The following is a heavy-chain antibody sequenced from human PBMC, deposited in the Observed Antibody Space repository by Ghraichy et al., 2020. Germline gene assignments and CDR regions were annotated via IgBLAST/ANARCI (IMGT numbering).Heavy chain of an antibody. Sequence: GGSLRLSCAASGFTFSSYGMHWVRQAPGKGLEWVAFIRYDGSNKYYADSVKGRFTISRDNSKNTLYLQMNSLRAEDTAVYYCAKDRIKDYEDGMDVWGQGTTVTVSS. CDR2: IRYDGSNK. D-gene: IGHD4-17*01. J-gene: IGHJ6*02. CDR1: GFTFSSYG. CDR3: AKDRIKDYEDGMDV. V-gene: IGHV3-30*02.